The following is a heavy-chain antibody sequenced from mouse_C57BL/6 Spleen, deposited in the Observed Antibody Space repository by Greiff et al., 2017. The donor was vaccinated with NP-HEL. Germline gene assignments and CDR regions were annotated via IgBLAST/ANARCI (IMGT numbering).Heavy chain of an antibody. CDR1: GYTFTSYW. CDR3: ARQLRLRGYYFDY. V-gene: IGHV1-55*01. D-gene: IGHD3-2*02. J-gene: IGHJ2*01. CDR2: IYPGSGST. Sequence: VQLKESGAELVKPGASVKMSCKASGYTFTSYWITWVKQRPGQGLEWIGDIYPGSGSTNYNEKFKSKATLTVDTSSSTAYMQLSSLTSEDSAVYYCARQLRLRGYYFDYWGQGTTLTVSS.